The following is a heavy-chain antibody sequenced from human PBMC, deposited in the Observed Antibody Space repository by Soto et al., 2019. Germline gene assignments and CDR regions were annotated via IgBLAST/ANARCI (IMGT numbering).Heavy chain of an antibody. D-gene: IGHD3-22*01. Sequence: SETLSLTCAVSSGSIDNVYWWSWVRQSPGKGLEWIGETSHDGVTNYNPSLKSRVTISVDTSKNQFSLHLTSVTAADTAVYYCTRHHPHHYDSSGYFDYWGQGTLVTVSS. CDR1: SGSIDNVYW. J-gene: IGHJ4*02. CDR2: TSHDGVT. CDR3: TRHHPHHYDSSGYFDY. V-gene: IGHV4-4*02.